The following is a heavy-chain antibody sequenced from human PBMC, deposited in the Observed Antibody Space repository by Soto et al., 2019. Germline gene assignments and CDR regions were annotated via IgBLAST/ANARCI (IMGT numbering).Heavy chain of an antibody. J-gene: IGHJ4*02. Sequence: SETLSLTCTVSGGSVSSVTSYWSWVRQPPGKGLEWIAYIYYTGTTNYNPSLGGRVAISLDTSKNQFSLQLSSVTAADTAIYYCAKGGGLDPLDYWAQGTQVTVSS. CDR2: IYYTGTT. CDR1: GGSVSSVTSY. V-gene: IGHV4-61*01. D-gene: IGHD2-15*01. CDR3: AKGGGLDPLDY.